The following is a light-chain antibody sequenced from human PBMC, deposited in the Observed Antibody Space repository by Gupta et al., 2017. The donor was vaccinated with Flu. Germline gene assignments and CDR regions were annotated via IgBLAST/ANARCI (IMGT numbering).Light chain of an antibody. J-gene: IGKJ2*01. V-gene: IGKV5-2*01. CDR2: EAT. CDR3: PHQDSFPFT. CDR1: QDIDDD. Sequence: ETTLTQSPAFMSATPGDKVNISCKASQDIDDDMNWYQQKPGEAVIFIIKEATTLGTGFSTSFSGSGYGTDFTLTINNLESEDAAYYFCPHQDSFPFTFGQGTKLEIK.